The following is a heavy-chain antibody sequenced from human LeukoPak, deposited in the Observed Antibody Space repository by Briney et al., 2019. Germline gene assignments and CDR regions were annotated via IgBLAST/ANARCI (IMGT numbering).Heavy chain of an antibody. D-gene: IGHD1-26*01. CDR2: ISYSGST. CDR1: GGPISGYY. V-gene: IGHV4-59*08. Sequence: SETLSLTCTVSGGPISGYYWSWIRQPPGKGLEWIGYISYSGSTNCNPSLKSRVSISVDTSKNQFSLNLYSLTAADTAVYYCARGAIYYFDYWGQGTLAAVSS. CDR3: ARGAIYYFDY. J-gene: IGHJ4*02.